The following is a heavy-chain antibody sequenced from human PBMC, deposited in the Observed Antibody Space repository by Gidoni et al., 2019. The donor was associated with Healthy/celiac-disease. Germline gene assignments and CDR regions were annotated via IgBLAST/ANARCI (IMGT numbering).Heavy chain of an antibody. CDR2: ISYDGSNK. J-gene: IGHJ3*02. V-gene: IGHV3-30*18. CDR3: AKEYYDYVWGSYHYAFDI. CDR1: GFTFSSYG. D-gene: IGHD3-16*02. Sequence: QVQLVESGGGVVQPGRSLRLSCAASGFTFSSYGMHWVRQAPGKGLEWVAVISYDGSNKYYADSVKGRFTISRDNSKNTLYLQMNSLRAEDTAVYYCAKEYYDYVWGSYHYAFDIWGQGTMVTVSS.